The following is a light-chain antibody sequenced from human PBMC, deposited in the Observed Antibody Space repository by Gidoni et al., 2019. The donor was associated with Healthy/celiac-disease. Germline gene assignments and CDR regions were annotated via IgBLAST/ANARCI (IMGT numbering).Light chain of an antibody. CDR3: QQYGSSPPVT. J-gene: IGKJ5*01. CDR2: GAS. V-gene: IGKV3-20*01. CDR1: QSVSSSY. Sequence: IVLTQSQATLSLSPGERATLSCRASQSVSSSYLAWYQQKPGQAPRLLIYGASSRATGIPDRFSGSGSGTDFTLTISRLEPEDFAVYYCQQYGSSPPVTFGQGTRLEIK.